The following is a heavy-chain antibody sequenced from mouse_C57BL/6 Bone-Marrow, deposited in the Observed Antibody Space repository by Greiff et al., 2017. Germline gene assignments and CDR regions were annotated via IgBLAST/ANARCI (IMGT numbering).Heavy chain of an antibody. CDR1: GFTFSSYT. Sequence: EVKVVESGGGLVKPGGSLKLSCAASGFTFSSYTMSWVRQTPEKRLEWVATISGGGGNTYYPDSVKGRFTISRDNAKNTLYLQMSSLRSEDTALYYCARPYPPFAYWGQGTLVTVSA. CDR3: ARPYPPFAY. CDR2: ISGGGGNT. V-gene: IGHV5-9*01. D-gene: IGHD2-10*01. J-gene: IGHJ3*01.